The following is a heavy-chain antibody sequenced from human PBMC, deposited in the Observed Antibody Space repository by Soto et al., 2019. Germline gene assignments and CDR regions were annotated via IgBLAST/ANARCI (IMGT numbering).Heavy chain of an antibody. CDR1: GYSFTTYA. D-gene: IGHD3-22*01. CDR2: INAGNGYT. V-gene: IGHV1-3*01. J-gene: IGHJ4*02. CDR3: ARVDYYDSSGYYGY. Sequence: QVQLVQSGAEVKKPGASVKVSCKASGYSFTTYAMHWVRQAPGQGLEWMGWINAGNGYTKYSQNFQGRVTITRDTSATTAYMELSSLRSEDTAIYYCARVDYYDSSGYYGYWGQGTLITVSS.